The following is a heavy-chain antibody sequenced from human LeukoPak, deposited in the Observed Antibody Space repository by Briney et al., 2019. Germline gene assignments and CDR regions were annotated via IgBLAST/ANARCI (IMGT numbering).Heavy chain of an antibody. CDR2: IRSCGSTI. CDR1: GFTFSSYE. V-gene: IGHV3-48*03. Sequence: GGSLTLSCAASGFTFSSYEMNWLRQPPGKGLEWVSYIRSCGSTIYYADPVKSRLTISRDNAKNSLYLQMNSLRAEDTAVFYFSSSGWYKNFNSWGQGTLVTVSS. J-gene: IGHJ4*02. D-gene: IGHD6-19*01. CDR3: SSSGWYKNFNS.